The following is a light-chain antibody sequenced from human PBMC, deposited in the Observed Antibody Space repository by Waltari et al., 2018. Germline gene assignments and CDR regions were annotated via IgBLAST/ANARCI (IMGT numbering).Light chain of an antibody. V-gene: IGLV5-45*01. J-gene: IGLJ3*02. CDR2: YKSDADK. CDR3: MIWHSSAWV. Sequence: QAVLTQPASLSASPGASASLTCTLRSGINVGTYRIYWYQQKPGSPPQYLLRYKSDADKQQGAGVPSRFAGSKDASANAGILLISGLQSEDDADYDCMIWHSSAWVFGGGTKLTVL. CDR1: SGINVGTYR.